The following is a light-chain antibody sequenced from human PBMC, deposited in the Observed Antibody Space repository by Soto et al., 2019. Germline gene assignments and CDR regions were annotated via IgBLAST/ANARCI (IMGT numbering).Light chain of an antibody. CDR3: HQRQSWPRT. CDR2: QTL. J-gene: IGKJ1*01. CDR1: QYINTS. Sequence: EIVLTQSPATLSSFPGDRVTLSCRARQYINTSLAWYQHRPGQAPRLLIYQTLIRAAGIPARFSASGSGTDFTLTMSDVQPEDFALYSCHQRQSWPRTFGQGTKV. V-gene: IGKV3-11*01.